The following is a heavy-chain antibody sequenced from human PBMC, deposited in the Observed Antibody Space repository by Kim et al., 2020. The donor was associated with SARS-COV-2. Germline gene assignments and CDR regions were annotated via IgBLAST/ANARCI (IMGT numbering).Heavy chain of an antibody. V-gene: IGHV3-30*03. D-gene: IGHD1-7*01. Sequence: GGSLRLSCAASGFTFSSYGMHWVRQAPGKGLEWVAVISYDGSNKYYADPVKGRFTISRDNSKNTLYLQMNSLRAEDTAVYYCLATAGTTFWGQGTLVTVS. J-gene: IGHJ4*02. CDR3: LATAGTTF. CDR1: GFTFSSYG. CDR2: ISYDGSNK.